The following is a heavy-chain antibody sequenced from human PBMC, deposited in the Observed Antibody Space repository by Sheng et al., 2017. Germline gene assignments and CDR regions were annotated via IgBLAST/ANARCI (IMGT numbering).Heavy chain of an antibody. CDR3: ARDEISGGGGNVYYYYMDV. V-gene: IGHV1-69*10. Sequence: QVQLVQSGAEVKKPGSSVRVSCKTIGGSFDKNAIGWVRQAPGQGLEWIGGIIPFLGITNYAQKLQDRATITADKFTSTAYMELRSLRPEDTGVYYCARDEISGGGGNVYYYYMDVWGQGTTVTVS. CDR2: IIPFLGIT. J-gene: IGHJ6*03. CDR1: GGSFDKNA. D-gene: IGHD2-15*01.